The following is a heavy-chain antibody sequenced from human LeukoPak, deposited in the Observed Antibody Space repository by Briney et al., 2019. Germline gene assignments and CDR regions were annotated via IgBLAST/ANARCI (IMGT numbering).Heavy chain of an antibody. D-gene: IGHD3-3*01. Sequence: SETLSRTCAVYGGSFSGYYWSWIRQPPGKGLEWIGEINHSGSTNYNPSLKSRVTISVDTSKNQFSLKLSSVTAADTAVYYCARGRRFSRYYYYYYMDVWGKGTTVTVSS. V-gene: IGHV4-34*01. J-gene: IGHJ6*03. CDR1: GGSFSGYY. CDR3: ARGRRFSRYYYYYYMDV. CDR2: INHSGST.